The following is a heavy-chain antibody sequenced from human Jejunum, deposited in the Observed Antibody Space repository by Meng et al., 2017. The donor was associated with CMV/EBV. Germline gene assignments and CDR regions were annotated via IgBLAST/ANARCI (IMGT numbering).Heavy chain of an antibody. Sequence: AAAGFTFSSDSRNWVRQAPGKGLEWVGYITSSSSTIYYADSVKGRFTISRDNAKNSLYLQINSLRAEDTAVYYCARDPVLNGLDVWGQGATVTVSS. CDR1: GFTFSSDS. CDR3: ARDPVLNGLDV. CDR2: ITSSSSTI. V-gene: IGHV3-48*04. J-gene: IGHJ6*02.